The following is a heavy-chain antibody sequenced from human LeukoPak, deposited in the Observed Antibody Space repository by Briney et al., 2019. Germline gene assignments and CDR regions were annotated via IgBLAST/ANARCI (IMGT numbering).Heavy chain of an antibody. V-gene: IGHV3-9*01. J-gene: IGHJ4*02. CDR3: AKDITDGDLLTFDY. CDR2: ISWNSGSI. D-gene: IGHD4-17*01. CDR1: GFTFDDYA. Sequence: QPGRSLRLSCAASGFTFDDYAMHWVRQAPGKGLEWVSGISWNSGSIGYADSVKGRFTISRDNAKNSLYLQMNSLRAEDTALYYCAKDITDGDLLTFDYWGQGTLVTVSS.